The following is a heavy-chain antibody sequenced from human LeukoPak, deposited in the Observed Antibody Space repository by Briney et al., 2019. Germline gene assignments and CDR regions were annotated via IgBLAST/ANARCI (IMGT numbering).Heavy chain of an antibody. D-gene: IGHD2-2*01. CDR3: ARDGPAYTSRWYDYYYGLDV. V-gene: IGHV4-59*01. CDR1: GDSIGSYF. CDR2: IYHSGST. Sequence: PSETLSLTCTVSGDSIGSYFWSWTRQSPGKGLEWIGHIYHSGSTNYNPSLKSRVTISIDTSKNQFSLKLTSVTSADTAVYYCARDGPAYTSRWYDYYYGLDVWGQGTTVTVSS. J-gene: IGHJ6*02.